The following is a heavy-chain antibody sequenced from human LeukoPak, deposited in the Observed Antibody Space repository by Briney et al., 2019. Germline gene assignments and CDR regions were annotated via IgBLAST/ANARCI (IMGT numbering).Heavy chain of an antibody. V-gene: IGHV4-34*01. CDR1: GGSFSGYY. J-gene: IGHJ4*02. D-gene: IGHD3-3*01. CDR2: INHSGST. Sequence: ETLSLTCAVYGGSFSGYYWSWIRQPPGKGLEWIGEINHSGSTNYNPSLKSRVTISVDTSKNQFSLKLSSVTAADTAVYYCAKLGGVYYDFWSGYSSDYWGQGTLVTVSS. CDR3: AKLGGVYYDFWSGYSSDY.